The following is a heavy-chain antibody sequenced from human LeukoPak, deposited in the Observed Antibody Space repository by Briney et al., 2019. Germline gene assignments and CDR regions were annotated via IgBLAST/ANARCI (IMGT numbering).Heavy chain of an antibody. J-gene: IGHJ4*02. CDR1: GGSISSSSYY. CDR3: GRHEDDSGGFDY. Sequence: SETLSLTCTVSGGSISSSSYYWGWIRQPPGKGLEWIGSIYYSGSTYYNPSLKSRVTISVDTSKNQFSLKLSSVTAADTAVYYWGRHEDDSGGFDYGGKEPLVPVS. V-gene: IGHV4-39*01. D-gene: IGHD1-26*01. CDR2: IYYSGST.